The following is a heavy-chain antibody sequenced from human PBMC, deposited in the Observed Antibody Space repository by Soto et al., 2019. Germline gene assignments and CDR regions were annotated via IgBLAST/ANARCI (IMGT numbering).Heavy chain of an antibody. Sequence: QVQLVESGGGVVQPGRSLRLSCAASGFTFSSYGMHWVRQAPGKGLEWVAVISYDGSNKYYADSVKGRFTISRDNSKNTLYLQMNSLEAEDTAVYYCAKDLEPGEYSSSWSGIDYWGQGSLVRVSS. CDR1: GFTFSSYG. CDR2: ISYDGSNK. D-gene: IGHD6-13*01. V-gene: IGHV3-30*18. J-gene: IGHJ4*02. CDR3: AKDLEPGEYSSSWSGIDY.